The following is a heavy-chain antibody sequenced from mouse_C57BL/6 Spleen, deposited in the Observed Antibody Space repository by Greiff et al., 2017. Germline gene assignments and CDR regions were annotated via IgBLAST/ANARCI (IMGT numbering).Heavy chain of an antibody. CDR1: GFTFSSYG. V-gene: IGHV5-6*01. D-gene: IGHD5-1*01. CDR3: VTESLLLLSGFAY. CDR2: ISSGGSYT. J-gene: IGHJ3*01. Sequence: EVKLVESGGDLVKPGGSLKLSCAASGFTFSSYGMSWVRQTPDKRLEWVATISSGGSYTYYPDSVKGRFTISRDNAKNTLYLHMSSLWSEDTAMYYCVTESLLLLSGFAYWGQGTLVTVSA.